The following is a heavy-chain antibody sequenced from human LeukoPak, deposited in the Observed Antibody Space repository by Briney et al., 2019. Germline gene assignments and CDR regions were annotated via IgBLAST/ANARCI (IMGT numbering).Heavy chain of an antibody. CDR3: ARGVSPDY. J-gene: IGHJ4*02. Sequence: SETLSLTCAVYGRSFSGYYWSWIRQPPGKGLEWIGEINHSGSTNYNPSLKSRVTISVDTSKNQFSLKLSSVTAADTAVYYCARGVSPDYWGQGTLVTVSS. CDR2: INHSGST. CDR1: GRSFSGYY. V-gene: IGHV4-34*01.